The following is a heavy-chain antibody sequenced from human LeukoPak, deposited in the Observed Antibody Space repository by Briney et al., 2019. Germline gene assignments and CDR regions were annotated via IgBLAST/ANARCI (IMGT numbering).Heavy chain of an antibody. Sequence: PGGSLRLSCAASGFTFSNAWMSWVRQAPGKGLEWVAVISYDGSNKYYADSVKGRFTISRDNSKNTLYLQMNSLRAEDTAVYYCAREAWGNVFFDYWGQGTLVTVSS. V-gene: IGHV3-30-3*01. CDR1: GFTFSNAW. D-gene: IGHD7-27*01. J-gene: IGHJ4*02. CDR3: AREAWGNVFFDY. CDR2: ISYDGSNK.